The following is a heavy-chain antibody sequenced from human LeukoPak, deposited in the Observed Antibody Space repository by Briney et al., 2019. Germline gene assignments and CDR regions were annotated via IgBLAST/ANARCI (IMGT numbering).Heavy chain of an antibody. D-gene: IGHD1-1*01. Sequence: GGSLRLSCAASQFTFSDYWIHWVRQAPGKGLVWVSRINSNGITTYYAGSVKGRFTISRDNAKNTVYLQLNSLRAEDTAMYYCARGSYNWNDVHASDVWGQGTMVTVSS. CDR3: ARGSYNWNDVHASDV. V-gene: IGHV3-74*01. J-gene: IGHJ3*01. CDR1: QFTFSDYW. CDR2: INSNGITT.